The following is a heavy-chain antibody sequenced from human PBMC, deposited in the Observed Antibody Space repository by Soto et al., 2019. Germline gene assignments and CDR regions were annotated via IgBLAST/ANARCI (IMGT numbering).Heavy chain of an antibody. CDR3: ARDLGTAVAFDY. V-gene: IGHV1-3*01. J-gene: IGHJ4*02. CDR1: GYTFTSYA. CDR2: INAGNGNT. Sequence: QVQLVQSGAEVKKPGASVKVSCKASGYTFTSYAMHWVRQAPGQRLEWMGWINAGNGNTKYSQKFQGRVTITRDTSASTAYMELGSLRSEDTAVYYCARDLGTAVAFDYWGQGTLVTVSS. D-gene: IGHD6-19*01.